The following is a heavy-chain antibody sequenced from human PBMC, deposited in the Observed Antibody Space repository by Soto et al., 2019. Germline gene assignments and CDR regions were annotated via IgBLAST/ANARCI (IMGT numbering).Heavy chain of an antibody. CDR3: ARHDSPSVIYYYYGMDV. CDR2: IYPGDSDT. V-gene: IGHV5-51*01. CDR1: GYSFTSYW. Sequence: GESLKISCKGSGYSFTSYWIGWMRQMPGKGLEWMGIIYPGDSDTRYSPSFQGQVTISADKSISTAYLQWSSLKASDTAIYYCARHDSPSVIYYYYGMDVWGQGTTVTVSS. D-gene: IGHD2-15*01. J-gene: IGHJ6*02.